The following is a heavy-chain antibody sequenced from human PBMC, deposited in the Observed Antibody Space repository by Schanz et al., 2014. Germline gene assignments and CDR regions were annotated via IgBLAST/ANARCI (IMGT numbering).Heavy chain of an antibody. J-gene: IGHJ4*02. CDR2: IYSGDNT. Sequence: EMQLVESGGGLIQPGGSLRLSCAASGFTVTSYYMSWVRQAPGKGLEWVSVIYSGDNTYYADSVKGRFTISRDNSKNTLYLRMISLRAEDTAMFYCAREIPAGGHFDYWGQGTLVTVSS. V-gene: IGHV3-66*03. CDR1: GFTVTSYY. CDR3: AREIPAGGHFDY. D-gene: IGHD2-15*01.